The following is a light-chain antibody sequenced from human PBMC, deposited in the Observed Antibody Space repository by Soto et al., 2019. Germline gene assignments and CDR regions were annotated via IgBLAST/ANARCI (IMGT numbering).Light chain of an antibody. V-gene: IGLV2-8*01. CDR2: EVT. CDR3: FSYAGSNNFI. CDR1: SSDVGGYNY. J-gene: IGLJ2*01. Sequence: QSAVTQPPSASGSPGQSVTISCTGTSSDVGGYNYVSWYQQHPGKAPKLIIYEVTKRPSGVPDRFSGSKSGNTASLTVSGLQAEDEADYYCFSYAGSNNFIFGGGTKLTVL.